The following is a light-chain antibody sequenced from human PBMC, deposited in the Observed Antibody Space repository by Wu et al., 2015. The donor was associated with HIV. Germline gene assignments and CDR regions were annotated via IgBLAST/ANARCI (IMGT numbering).Light chain of an antibody. V-gene: IGKV3-20*01. CDR3: QQYAVSSLT. CDR1: QSVSNNY. J-gene: IGKJ4*01. CDR2: DAS. Sequence: GDRATLSCRASQSVSNNYLIWYQQKPGQGPRLLIYDASSRAAGIPGRFIGSGSGTDFTLTISRVEPEDFAVYYCQQYAVSSLTFGGGTKLEIK.